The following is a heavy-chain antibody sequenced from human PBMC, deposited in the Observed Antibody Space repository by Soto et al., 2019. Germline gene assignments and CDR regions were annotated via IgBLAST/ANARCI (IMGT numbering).Heavy chain of an antibody. CDR1: GGSISSYY. V-gene: IGHV4-59*01. D-gene: IGHD3-16*02. CDR3: ARGRKGRFYDYIWGSYRPDAFDI. J-gene: IGHJ3*02. CDR2: IYYSGST. Sequence: SETLSLTCTVSGGSISSYYWSWIRQPPGKGLEWIGYIYYSGSTNYNPSLKSRVTISVDTSKNQFSLKLSSVTAADTAVYYCARGRKGRFYDYIWGSYRPDAFDIWGQGTMVTVSS.